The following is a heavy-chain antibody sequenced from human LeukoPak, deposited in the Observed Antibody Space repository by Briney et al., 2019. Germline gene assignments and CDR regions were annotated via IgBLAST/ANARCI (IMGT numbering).Heavy chain of an antibody. D-gene: IGHD1-26*01. CDR1: GGSISSYY. V-gene: IGHV4-4*07. J-gene: IGHJ3*02. CDR3: ASTYRIDAFDI. CDR2: IYTSGST. Sequence: PSETLSLTCTVSGGSISSYYWSWIRQPSGKGLEWIGRIYTSGSTNYNPSLKSRVTISVDTSKNQFSLKLSSVTAADTAVYYCASTYRIDAFDIWGQGTMVTVSS.